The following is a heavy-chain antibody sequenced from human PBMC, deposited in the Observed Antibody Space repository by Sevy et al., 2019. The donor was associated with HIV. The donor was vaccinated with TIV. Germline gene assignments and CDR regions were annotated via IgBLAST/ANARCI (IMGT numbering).Heavy chain of an antibody. V-gene: IGHV3-48*03. D-gene: IGHD3-22*01. J-gene: IGHJ4*02. Sequence: GGSLRLSCEASGFTFSSYEMNWVRQAPGKGLEWISYISSSGSAIYYPDSMKGRFTVSRDNAKNLVYLQMNSLRAEDTAIYYCAREPGLHSSGYSGGFDYWGQGTLVTVSS. CDR2: ISSSGSAI. CDR3: AREPGLHSSGYSGGFDY. CDR1: GFTFSSYE.